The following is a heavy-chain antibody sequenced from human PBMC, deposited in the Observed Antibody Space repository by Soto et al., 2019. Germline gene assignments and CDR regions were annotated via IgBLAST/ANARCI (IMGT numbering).Heavy chain of an antibody. Sequence: SETLSLTCAVYGGSFSGYYWSWIRQPPGKGLEWIGEINHSGSTNFNPSLKSRVTISVDTSKIQFYLRLSSVTAADTAVYYCARGSTFDSAYYYMDVWGKGTTVTVSS. CDR1: GGSFSGYY. CDR3: ARGSTFDSAYYYMDV. D-gene: IGHD2-21*01. CDR2: INHSGST. V-gene: IGHV4-34*01. J-gene: IGHJ6*03.